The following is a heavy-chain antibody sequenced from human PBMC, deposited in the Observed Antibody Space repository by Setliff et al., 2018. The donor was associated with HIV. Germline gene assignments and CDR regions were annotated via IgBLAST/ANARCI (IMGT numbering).Heavy chain of an antibody. J-gene: IGHJ3*02. V-gene: IGHV1-2*06. CDR2: INPNSGGT. CDR3: ARGTRVGANDAFDI. Sequence: GSVKVSCKASGYTFTGYYMHWVRQAPGQGLEWMGRINPNSGGTNCAQKCQGRVTMTRDTSISTAYMELSRLRSDDTAVYYCARGTRVGANDAFDIWGQGTMVTVSS. D-gene: IGHD1-26*01. CDR1: GYTFTGYY.